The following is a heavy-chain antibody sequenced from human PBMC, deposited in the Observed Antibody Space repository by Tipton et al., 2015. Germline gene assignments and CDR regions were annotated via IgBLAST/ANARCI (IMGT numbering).Heavy chain of an antibody. J-gene: IGHJ3*01. CDR3: ARDLVPYCTSTSCYDDAFDL. CDR1: GFTFSAYG. Sequence: SLRLSCAASGFTFSAYGMHWVRQAPGKGLEWVALIRYDGTNKYYTDSVKGRFTISRDNSNTTLYLLLNSLRAEDTAVYYCARDLVPYCTSTSCYDDAFDLWGQGTMVTVSS. CDR2: IRYDGTNK. D-gene: IGHD2-2*01. V-gene: IGHV3-33*01.